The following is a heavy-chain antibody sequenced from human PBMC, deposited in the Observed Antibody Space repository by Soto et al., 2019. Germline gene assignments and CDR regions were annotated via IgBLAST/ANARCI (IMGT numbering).Heavy chain of an antibody. Sequence: SDTLSLTCTVSGGSISIYYWSWIRQPPGKGLKWIGYFHYSGSTNYNPSLKSRVTISVDTSKNQFSLKLSSVTAADTAVYYCASRKTLQGGYDYWGQGTLVTVSS. V-gene: IGHV4-59*08. CDR3: ASRKTLQGGYDY. D-gene: IGHD1-26*01. CDR1: GGSISIYY. CDR2: FHYSGST. J-gene: IGHJ4*02.